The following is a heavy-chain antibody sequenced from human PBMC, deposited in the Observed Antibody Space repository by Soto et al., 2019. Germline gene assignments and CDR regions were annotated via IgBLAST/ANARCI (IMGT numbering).Heavy chain of an antibody. V-gene: IGHV1-18*01. CDR3: ARTSIAARSYYYYGMDV. Sequence: ASVKVSCKASGYTFTSYGISWVRQAPGQGLEWMGWISAYNGNTNYAQKLQGRVTMTTDTSTSTAYMELRSLRSDDTAVYYCARTSIAARSYYYYGMDVWGQGTTVTV. J-gene: IGHJ6*02. CDR2: ISAYNGNT. D-gene: IGHD6-6*01. CDR1: GYTFTSYG.